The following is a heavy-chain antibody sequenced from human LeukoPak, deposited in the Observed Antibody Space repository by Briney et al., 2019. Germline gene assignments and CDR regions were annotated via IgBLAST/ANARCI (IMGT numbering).Heavy chain of an antibody. V-gene: IGHV3-30*02. CDR1: GFTFSTYG. Sequence: GPLRLSCAASGFTFSTYGMHWARKAPGKGLRWMTFIQAGGDEKYYAESVKGRFTVSRDNSKNALYLQMNSLRAEDTAVYYCARDTPGYGGDDFDYWGQGALVTVSS. D-gene: IGHD4-23*01. CDR2: IQAGGDEK. CDR3: ARDTPGYGGDDFDY. J-gene: IGHJ4*02.